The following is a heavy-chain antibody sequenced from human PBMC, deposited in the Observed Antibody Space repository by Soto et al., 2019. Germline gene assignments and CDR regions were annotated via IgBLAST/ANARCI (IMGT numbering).Heavy chain of an antibody. V-gene: IGHV4-39*01. Sequence: QLQLQESGPGLVKPSETMSLTCTVSGDSITSSSYHWGWIRQPPGKGLEWIGNIYYSGSSYYNPSLKSRVTMSVDMSKNQFSLRLSSGTAADTAVYHCARHEARSYFYMDVWGKGTTVTVSS. CDR2: IYYSGSS. J-gene: IGHJ6*03. CDR3: ARHEARSYFYMDV. CDR1: GDSITSSSYH.